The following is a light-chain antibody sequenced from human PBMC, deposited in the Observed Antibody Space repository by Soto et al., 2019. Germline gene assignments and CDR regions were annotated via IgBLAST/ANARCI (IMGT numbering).Light chain of an antibody. CDR1: SSEVGGYNY. V-gene: IGLV2-8*01. J-gene: IGLJ1*01. CDR2: EVT. Sequence: QSVLPQPPSGSGSPGQSFSIYCTLTSSEVGGYNYVSWYQQHPGKAPKPLIYEVTKRPSGVPDRFVGSRSGNTASLTVSGLQAEDEADYYGSTYAGRNDPIVFGSGTKVTV. CDR3: STYAGRNDPIV.